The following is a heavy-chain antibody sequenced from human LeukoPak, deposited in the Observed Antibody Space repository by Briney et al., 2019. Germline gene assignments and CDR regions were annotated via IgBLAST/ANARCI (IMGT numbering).Heavy chain of an antibody. V-gene: IGHV1-18*04. Sequence: ASVTVSCKASGYTFTSYCISLVRQAPGQGREWIGWISAYNGNTNYAQELLRRVTMTTDTSTSTAYMELRSLRSDDTAVYYCASDGRGAGGLQGFDPWGQGTLVTVSS. CDR1: GYTFTSYC. CDR3: ASDGRGAGGLQGFDP. D-gene: IGHD3-10*01. CDR2: ISAYNGNT. J-gene: IGHJ5*02.